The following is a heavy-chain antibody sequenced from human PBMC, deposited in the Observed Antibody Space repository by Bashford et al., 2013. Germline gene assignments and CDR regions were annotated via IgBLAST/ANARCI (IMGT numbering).Heavy chain of an antibody. CDR1: GFTFSSYA. V-gene: IGHV3-23*01. CDR2: ISGSGGST. Sequence: GSLRLSCAASGFTFSSYAMSWVRQAPGKGLEWVSAISGSGGSTYYADSVKGRFTISRDNSRSTLYLQMSSLRAEDTAVYYCDERPAGVVTPRLVSFDIVGPRDNGHRLL. J-gene: IGHJ3*02. CDR3: DERPAGVVTPRLVSFDI. D-gene: IGHD3-3*01.